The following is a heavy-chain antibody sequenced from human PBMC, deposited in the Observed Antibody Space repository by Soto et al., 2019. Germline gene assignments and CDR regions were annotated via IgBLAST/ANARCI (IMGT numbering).Heavy chain of an antibody. V-gene: IGHV1-8*01. Sequence: ASVKVSCKASGNTFTSYDINWVRQATGHGLEWMGWINPNSENIGYAQKFQGRVTMTRDTAIRTAYMEVSRLRSDDTAVYYCARGRASGSYYLLDYWGQGTLVTVSS. J-gene: IGHJ4*02. CDR2: INPNSENI. CDR3: ARGRASGSYYLLDY. CDR1: GNTFTSYD. D-gene: IGHD3-10*01.